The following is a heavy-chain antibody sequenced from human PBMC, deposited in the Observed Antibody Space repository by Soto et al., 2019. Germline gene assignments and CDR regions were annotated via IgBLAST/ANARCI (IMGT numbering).Heavy chain of an antibody. CDR3: AKGLGSGSYAASDS. D-gene: IGHD1-26*01. CDR1: GFTFSSYA. Sequence: EVQLLESGGGLIQPGGSLRLSCAASGFTFSSYALSWVRQAPGKGLEWVSAITGSADRTYYADSVRGRFTISRDNSKNTLSLEMNSLRAEDTAVYYCAKGLGSGSYAASDSWGQGTLVTVSS. V-gene: IGHV3-23*01. J-gene: IGHJ5*01. CDR2: ITGSADRT.